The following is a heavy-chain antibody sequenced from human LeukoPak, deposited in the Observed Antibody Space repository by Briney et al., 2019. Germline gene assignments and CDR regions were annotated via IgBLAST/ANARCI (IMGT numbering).Heavy chain of an antibody. CDR3: VRDGQTEAFDI. CDR2: IYTSGGT. CDR1: GGSISSYF. Sequence: SETLSLTCTVSGGSISSYFWSWIRQPAGKGLEWIGRIYTSGGTNYNPSLKSRVTISVDKSKNQFSLKLSSVTAADTAVYYCVRDGQTEAFDIWGQGTVVTVSS. V-gene: IGHV4-4*07. J-gene: IGHJ3*02.